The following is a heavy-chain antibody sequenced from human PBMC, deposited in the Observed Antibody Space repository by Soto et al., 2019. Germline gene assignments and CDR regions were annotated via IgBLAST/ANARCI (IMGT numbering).Heavy chain of an antibody. CDR3: ARDISESSSYGMDV. CDR2: ISAYNGNT. V-gene: IGHV1-18*01. J-gene: IGHJ6*02. Sequence: QVQLVQSGAEVKKPGASVKISCKASGYTFMNYGINWVRQAPGQGLEWMGWISAYNGNTDYPQMLQGRVTMTTDTTPSTADMDLRSLRSDDTAVYYCARDISESSSYGMDVWGQGNTVTVSS. D-gene: IGHD1-26*01. CDR1: GYTFMNYG.